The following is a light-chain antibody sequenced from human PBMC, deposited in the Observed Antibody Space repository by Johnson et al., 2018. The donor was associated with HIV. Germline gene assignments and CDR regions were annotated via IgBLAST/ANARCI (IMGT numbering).Light chain of an antibody. Sequence: QSVLTQPPSVSAAPGQKVTISCSGSSSNIGNNYVSWYQQFPGTAPKLLIYDNTKRPSGIPDRFSGSKSGTSATLGITGLQTGDEADYYCGTWDSSLSAFCVFGTGTKVTVL. CDR3: GTWDSSLSAFCV. J-gene: IGLJ1*01. CDR1: SSNIGNNY. CDR2: DNT. V-gene: IGLV1-51*01.